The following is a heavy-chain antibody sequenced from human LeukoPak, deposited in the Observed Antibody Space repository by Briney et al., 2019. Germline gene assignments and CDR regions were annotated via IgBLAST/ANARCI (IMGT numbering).Heavy chain of an antibody. CDR2: ISSSSSYI. Sequence: NPGGSLRLSCAASGFTFSSYSMNWVRQAPGKGLEWVSSISSSSSYIYYADSVKGRFTISRDNAKNSLYLQMNSLRAEDTAVYYCAGYRVTGYYSIGTPPFDYWGQGTLVTVSS. V-gene: IGHV3-21*01. D-gene: IGHD3-9*01. CDR1: GFTFSSYS. CDR3: AGYRVTGYYSIGTPPFDY. J-gene: IGHJ4*02.